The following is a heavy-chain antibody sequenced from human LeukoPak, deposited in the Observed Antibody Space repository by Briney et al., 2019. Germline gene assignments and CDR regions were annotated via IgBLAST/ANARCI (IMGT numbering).Heavy chain of an antibody. CDR1: GLTFSSYS. CDR2: ISSSSSYI. Sequence: GGSLRLSCAASGLTFSSYSMNCVRQAPGKGLEWVSSISSSSSYIYYADSVKGRFTISRDNAKNSLYLQMNSLRAEDTAVYYCARESAAGMDVWGQGTTVTVSS. CDR3: ARESAAGMDV. J-gene: IGHJ6*02. V-gene: IGHV3-21*01.